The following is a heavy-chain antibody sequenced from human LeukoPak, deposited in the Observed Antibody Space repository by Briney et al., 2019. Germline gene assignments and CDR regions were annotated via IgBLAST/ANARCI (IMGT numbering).Heavy chain of an antibody. J-gene: IGHJ4*02. V-gene: IGHV6-1*01. CDR1: GDSISSNNGA. Sequence: SQTLSLTCAISGDSISSNNGAWNWIRQSPSRGLEWLERTYYRSKWYNDYAGSLISRITISPDTSKNQFSLQVYSVTPEDTAVYYCARDVGTTGWHTYDFWGQGTLVTVSS. D-gene: IGHD3-9*01. CDR2: TYYRSKWYN. CDR3: ARDVGTTGWHTYDF.